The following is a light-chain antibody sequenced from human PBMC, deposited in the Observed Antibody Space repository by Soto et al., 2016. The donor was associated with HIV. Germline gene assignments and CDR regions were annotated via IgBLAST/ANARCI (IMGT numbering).Light chain of an antibody. Sequence: DIQMTQSPSTLSASVGDRVTITCRASQSISSWLAWYQQNPGKAPKLLLYAASRLETGVPSRFSGSGSGTDYTLSIRSLQPEDFATYYCQQYYSAPPYTFGQGTKLEIK. CDR3: QQYYSAPPYT. CDR1: QSISSW. V-gene: IGKV1-NL1*01. J-gene: IGKJ2*01. CDR2: AAS.